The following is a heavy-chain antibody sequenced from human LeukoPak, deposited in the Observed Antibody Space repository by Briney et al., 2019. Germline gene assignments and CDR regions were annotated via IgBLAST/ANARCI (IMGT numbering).Heavy chain of an antibody. CDR1: GYTFTGYY. J-gene: IGHJ4*02. D-gene: IGHD6-13*01. V-gene: IGHV1-2*02. CDR3: ARGRNPRSSWSDY. Sequence: GASVKVSCKASGYTFTGYYMHWVRQAPGQGPEWMGWINPNSGGTNYAQKFQGRVTMTRDTSISTAYMELSRLRSDDTAVYYCARGRNPRSSWSDYWGQGTLVTVSS. CDR2: INPNSGGT.